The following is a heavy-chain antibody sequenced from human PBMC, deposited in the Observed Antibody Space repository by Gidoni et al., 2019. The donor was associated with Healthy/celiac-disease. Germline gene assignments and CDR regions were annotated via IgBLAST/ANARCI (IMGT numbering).Heavy chain of an antibody. CDR2: IRSKAEGETT. V-gene: IGHV3-49*05. J-gene: IGHJ4*02. CDR3: TRGSPSVTIFGVGIEFDY. D-gene: IGHD3-3*01. CDR1: GFTFGDSP. Sequence: EVQLVESGGGSVMPGRSLRLPCTASGFTFGDSPMSCFRQAPGKGREWVGFIRSKAEGETTEYAADVKGRFTSSRDDSKSIAYLKMKSMKTEDTAVYYCTRGSPSVTIFGVGIEFDYGGQVTLVTDSS.